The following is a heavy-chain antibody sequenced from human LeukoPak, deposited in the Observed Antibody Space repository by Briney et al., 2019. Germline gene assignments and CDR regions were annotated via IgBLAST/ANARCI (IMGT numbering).Heavy chain of an antibody. CDR2: IYYSGST. J-gene: IGHJ4*02. CDR1: GGSISSSSYY. CDR3: AVRNCFLEWLHYFDY. V-gene: IGHV4-39*01. Sequence: PSETLSLTCTVSGGSISSSSYYWGWIRQPPGKGLEWIGSIYYSGSTYYNPSLKSRVTISVDTSKNQFSLKLSSVTAADTAVYYCAVRNCFLEWLHYFDYWGQGTLVTVSS. D-gene: IGHD3-3*01.